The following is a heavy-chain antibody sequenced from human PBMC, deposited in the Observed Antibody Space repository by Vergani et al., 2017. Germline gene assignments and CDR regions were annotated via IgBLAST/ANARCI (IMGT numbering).Heavy chain of an antibody. Sequence: QVQLQESGPGLVKPSQTLSLTCAVSGGSISSGGYYWSWIRQHPGKGLEWIGYIYHSGSTYYNPSLKSRVTISVDRSKNQFSLKLSSVTAADTAVYYCAGVGCSSTSCYGYDAFDIWGQGTMVTVSS. CDR3: AGVGCSSTSCYGYDAFDI. J-gene: IGHJ3*02. D-gene: IGHD2-2*01. CDR2: IYHSGST. V-gene: IGHV4-31*11. CDR1: GGSISSGGYY.